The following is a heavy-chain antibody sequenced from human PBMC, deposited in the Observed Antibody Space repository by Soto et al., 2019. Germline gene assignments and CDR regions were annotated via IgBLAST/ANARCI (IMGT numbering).Heavy chain of an antibody. Sequence: GGSLRLSCAASGFTFSSYAMSWVRQAPGKGLEWVSAISGSGGSTYYADSVKGRFTISRDNSKNTLYLQTNSLRAEDTAVYYCAKSFDIAMIVVVSTPMDVWGQGTTVTVS. J-gene: IGHJ6*02. CDR3: AKSFDIAMIVVVSTPMDV. D-gene: IGHD3-22*01. V-gene: IGHV3-23*01. CDR1: GFTFSSYA. CDR2: ISGSGGST.